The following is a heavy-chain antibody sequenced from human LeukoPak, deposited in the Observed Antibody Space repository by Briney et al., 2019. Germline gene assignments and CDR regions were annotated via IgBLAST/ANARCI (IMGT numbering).Heavy chain of an antibody. CDR3: ARAVRTYDSSGDYLDAFDI. CDR1: GFTFSTYG. V-gene: IGHV3-74*01. D-gene: IGHD3-22*01. CDR2: ITSDGSST. J-gene: IGHJ3*02. Sequence: GGSLRLSCAAAGFTFSTYGVHWVRQAPGKGLAWVSRITSDGSSTSYADSVKGRFTISRDNTKNTLYLQMKSLRAEDTAVYYCARAVRTYDSSGDYLDAFDIWGQGTMVTVSS.